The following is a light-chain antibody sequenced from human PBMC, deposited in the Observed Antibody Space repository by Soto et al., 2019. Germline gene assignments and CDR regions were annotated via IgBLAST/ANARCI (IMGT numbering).Light chain of an antibody. CDR1: QSVSSN. CDR2: AAS. J-gene: IGKJ1*01. CDR3: HQYGTSPWT. V-gene: IGKV3D-15*02. Sequence: EKVMTHSPATLSVSHGERATLSCRASQSVSSNLAWYQQRPGQAPRLLIYAASIRATGIPDRFSGGGSGTDFTLTISRLQPEDFAVYYCHQYGTSPWTFGQGTKVDVK.